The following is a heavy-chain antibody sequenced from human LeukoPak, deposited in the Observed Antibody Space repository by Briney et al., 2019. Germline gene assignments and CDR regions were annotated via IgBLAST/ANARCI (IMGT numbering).Heavy chain of an antibody. V-gene: IGHV1-69*04. CDR1: GGTFSSYA. D-gene: IGHD1-26*01. CDR3: ARGGAVSGSYAAGIDY. J-gene: IGHJ4*02. Sequence: SVKVSCKASGGTFSSYAISWVRQAPGQGLEWMGRIIPILGIANYAQKFQGRVTITADKSTSTAYMELSSLRSEDTAVYYCARGGAVSGSYAAGIDYWGQGTLVTVSS. CDR2: IIPILGIA.